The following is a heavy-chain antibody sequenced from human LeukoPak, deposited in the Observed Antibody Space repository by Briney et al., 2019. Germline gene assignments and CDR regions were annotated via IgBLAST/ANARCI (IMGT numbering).Heavy chain of an antibody. D-gene: IGHD3-3*01. CDR1: GDSVSSNSAA. CDR3: ARAGYDFWSGPSHPNWFDP. Sequence: SQTLSLTCAISGDSVSSNSAAWNWIRQSPSRGLEWLGRTYYRSKWYNDYAVSVKSRITINPDTSKNQFSLQLNSVTPEDTAVYYWARAGYDFWSGPSHPNWFDPWGQGTLVTVSS. V-gene: IGHV6-1*01. J-gene: IGHJ5*02. CDR2: TYYRSKWYN.